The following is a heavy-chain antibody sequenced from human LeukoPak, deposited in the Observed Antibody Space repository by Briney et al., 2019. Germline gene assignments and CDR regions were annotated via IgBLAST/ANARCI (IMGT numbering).Heavy chain of an antibody. CDR3: ARGRFNYDSTGYSSFYY. CDR1: GFTFSSYG. Sequence: GRSLRLSCAASGFTFSSYGMHWVRQAPGKGLEWVAVISYDGSNKYYADSVKGRFTISRDNAKNSVYLQMNSLRAEDTAVYYCARGRFNYDSTGYSSFYYWGQGTLVTASS. J-gene: IGHJ4*02. CDR2: ISYDGSNK. D-gene: IGHD3-22*01. V-gene: IGHV3-30*03.